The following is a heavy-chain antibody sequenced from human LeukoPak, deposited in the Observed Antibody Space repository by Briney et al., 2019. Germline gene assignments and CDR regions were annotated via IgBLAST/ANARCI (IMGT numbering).Heavy chain of an antibody. Sequence: GGSLRLSCATSGFAFSTQGMHWVRQAPGKGLEWVAAIWHDGNNKYYVDSVKGRFTISRDNSKNTLYLQMNSLRAEDTAVYYCARVADYVWGSYRYNDYWGQGTLVTVSS. CDR2: IWHDGNNK. V-gene: IGHV3-33*01. J-gene: IGHJ4*02. D-gene: IGHD3-16*02. CDR3: ARVADYVWGSYRYNDY. CDR1: GFAFSTQG.